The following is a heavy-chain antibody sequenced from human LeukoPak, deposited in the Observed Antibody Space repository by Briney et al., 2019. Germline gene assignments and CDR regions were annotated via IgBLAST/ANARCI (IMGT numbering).Heavy chain of an antibody. CDR1: GGSINSYY. J-gene: IGHJ4*02. CDR2: IYYSGST. CDR3: ARNVLLWFGEAGTFDY. V-gene: IGHV4-59*01. Sequence: PSETLSLTCTVSGGSINSYYWSWIRQPPGKGLEWMGYIYYSGSTNYNPSLKSRVTISVDTSKNQFSLKLSSVTAADTAVYYCARNVLLWFGEAGTFDYWGQGTLVTVSS. D-gene: IGHD3-10*01.